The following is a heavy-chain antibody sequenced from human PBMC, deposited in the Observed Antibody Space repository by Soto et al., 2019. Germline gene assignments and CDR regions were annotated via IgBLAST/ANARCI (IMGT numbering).Heavy chain of an antibody. CDR3: AREPRYCSGGSCSITGDAFDI. CDR2: ISNGGDT. V-gene: IGHV3-66*01. D-gene: IGHD2-15*01. CDR1: GLIVSSTY. J-gene: IGHJ3*02. Sequence: EAQLVESGGGLVQPGGSLRLSCAASGLIVSSTYMSWVRQAPGKGLEWVSVISNGGDTHYADSVKGRFSLSRDISNNALHLQMSSLRVEDTAVYYCAREPRYCSGGSCSITGDAFDIWGQGTMVTVSS.